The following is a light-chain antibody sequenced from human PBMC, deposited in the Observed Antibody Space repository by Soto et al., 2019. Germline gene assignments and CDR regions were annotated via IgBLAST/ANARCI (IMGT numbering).Light chain of an antibody. V-gene: IGKV3-20*01. CDR1: QSVSSSY. J-gene: IGKJ2*01. Sequence: EIVLTQSPGTLSLSPGERATLSCRASQSVSSSYLAWYQQKPGQAPRLLIYGASSRATGIPDRFSGSGSGTDFTLTISRLEPEDFAVYYCQQYGSSPRSEYTFGQGTKLEIK. CDR2: GAS. CDR3: QQYGSSPRSEYT.